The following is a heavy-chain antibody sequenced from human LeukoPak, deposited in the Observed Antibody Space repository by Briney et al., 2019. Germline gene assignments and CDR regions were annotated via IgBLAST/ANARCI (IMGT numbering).Heavy chain of an antibody. D-gene: IGHD2-15*01. CDR1: GGSISSSSYY. V-gene: IGHV4-39*01. CDR3: ARLKLKRSIVVVVAANIWFDP. J-gene: IGHJ5*02. Sequence: PSETLSLTCTVSGGSISSSSYYWGWIRQPPGKGLEWIGSIYYSGSTYYNPSLKSRVTISVDTSKNQFSLKLSSVTAADTAVYYCARLKLKRSIVVVVAANIWFDPWGQGTLVTVSS. CDR2: IYYSGST.